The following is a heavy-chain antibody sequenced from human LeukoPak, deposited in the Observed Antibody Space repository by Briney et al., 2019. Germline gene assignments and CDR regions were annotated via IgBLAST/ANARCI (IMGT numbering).Heavy chain of an antibody. J-gene: IGHJ6*02. V-gene: IGHV1-18*01. D-gene: IGHD2-8*01. Sequence: ASVKVSCKASGYTFTSYGISWVRQAPGQGLEWMGWISAYNGNTNYAQKLQGRVTMTTDTSTSTAYMELRSLRSDDTAVYYCARVASYRTLYLQYYYYGMDVWGQGTTVTVSS. CDR2: ISAYNGNT. CDR1: GYTFTSYG. CDR3: ARVASYRTLYLQYYYYGMDV.